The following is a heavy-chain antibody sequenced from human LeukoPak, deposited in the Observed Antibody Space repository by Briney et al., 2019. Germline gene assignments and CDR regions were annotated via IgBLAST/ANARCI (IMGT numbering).Heavy chain of an antibody. CDR1: GFTFSNAW. CDR2: IKSKTDGGTT. V-gene: IGHV3-15*01. Sequence: GGSLRLSCAASGFTFSNAWMSWVRQAPGKGLEWVCRIKSKTDGGTTDYAAPVKGRFTISRDDSNNTLYLQMNSLKTEDTAVYYCTAFSAVPAAEDWGQGTLVTVSS. J-gene: IGHJ4*02. D-gene: IGHD2-2*01. CDR3: TAFSAVPAAED.